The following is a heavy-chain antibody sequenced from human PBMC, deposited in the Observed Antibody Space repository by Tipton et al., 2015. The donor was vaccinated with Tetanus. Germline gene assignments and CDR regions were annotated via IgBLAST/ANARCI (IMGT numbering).Heavy chain of an antibody. Sequence: SLRLSCAAAGFSFGDFTMAWVRQPPGKGLEWVSSISSVGNYIYYADSVKGRFTISRDNAKNSLYLQMNSLRAEDTAVYYCARDPVVVTALPYSFDSWGQGTVVSVSS. CDR3: ARDPVVVTALPYSFDS. CDR2: ISSVGNYI. D-gene: IGHD2-21*02. CDR1: GFSFGDFT. J-gene: IGHJ4*02. V-gene: IGHV3-21*06.